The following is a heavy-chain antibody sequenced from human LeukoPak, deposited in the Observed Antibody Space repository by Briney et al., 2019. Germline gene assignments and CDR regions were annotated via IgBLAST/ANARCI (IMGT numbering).Heavy chain of an antibody. CDR3: ARVYCSGSSCSTGDYFDY. CDR2: ISSSSSTI. V-gene: IGHV3-48*01. CDR1: GFTFSSYS. D-gene: IGHD2-15*01. Sequence: PGGSLRLSCAASGFTFSSYSMNWVRPAPGKGLGWVSYISSSSSTIYYADSVKGRFTISRDNAKNSLYLQMNSLRAEDTAVYYCARVYCSGSSCSTGDYFDYWGQGTLVTVSS. J-gene: IGHJ4*02.